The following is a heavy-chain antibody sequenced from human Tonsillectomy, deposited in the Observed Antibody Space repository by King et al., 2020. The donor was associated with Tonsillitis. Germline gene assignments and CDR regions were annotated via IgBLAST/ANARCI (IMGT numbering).Heavy chain of an antibody. D-gene: IGHD5-18*01. CDR3: ARMRRYSYGYRSHYYFDY. V-gene: IGHV2-70*04. CDR1: GFSLSTTGMR. Sequence: VTLKESGPALVKPTQILTLTCTFSGFSLSTTGMRVSWIRQPPGKALEWLARIDWDDDKFYSTSLKTRLTISKDTSKNQVVLTMTNMDPVDTATYYCARMRRYSYGYRSHYYFDYWGQGTLVTVSS. CDR2: IDWDDDK. J-gene: IGHJ4*02.